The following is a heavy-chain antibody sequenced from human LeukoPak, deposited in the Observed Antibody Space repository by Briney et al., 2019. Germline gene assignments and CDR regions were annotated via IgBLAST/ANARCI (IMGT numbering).Heavy chain of an antibody. J-gene: IGHJ4*02. CDR3: ARSIPRHIVVVPAAFPDY. D-gene: IGHD2-2*01. CDR2: INHSGST. V-gene: IGHV4-34*01. Sequence: SETLSLTCAVYGGSFSGYYWSWIRQPPGKGLEWIGEINHSGSTNYNPSLESRVTMSVDTSKNQFSLKLSSVTAADTAVYYCARSIPRHIVVVPAAFPDYWGQGTLVTVSS. CDR1: GGSFSGYY.